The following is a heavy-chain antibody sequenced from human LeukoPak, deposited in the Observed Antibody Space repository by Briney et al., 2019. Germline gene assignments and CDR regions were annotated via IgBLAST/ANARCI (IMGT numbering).Heavy chain of an antibody. CDR3: ARYRSSALDY. Sequence: SETLSLTCAVYGGSFSGYYWSWIRQPPGKGLEWIGYIHYTGSTKYNPSLQSRVTISVDTSKNQISLKLSSVTAADTAVYFCARYRSSALDYWGQGALVTVSS. J-gene: IGHJ4*02. D-gene: IGHD6-19*01. CDR2: IHYTGST. V-gene: IGHV4-34*11. CDR1: GGSFSGYY.